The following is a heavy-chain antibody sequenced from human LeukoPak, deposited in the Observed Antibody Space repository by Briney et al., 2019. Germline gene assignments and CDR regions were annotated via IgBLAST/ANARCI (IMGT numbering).Heavy chain of an antibody. CDR3: ARLVAAPEDRDY. Sequence: PGGSLRLSCAASGFTFSSYEMNWVRQAPGKGLEWVSGISGSRGSTYYSDSVKGRFTISRDNSKNTLYLQINSPRAEDTAVYYCARLVAAPEDRDYWGQGTLVTVSS. J-gene: IGHJ4*02. CDR1: GFTFSSYE. CDR2: ISGSRGST. V-gene: IGHV3-23*01. D-gene: IGHD2-15*01.